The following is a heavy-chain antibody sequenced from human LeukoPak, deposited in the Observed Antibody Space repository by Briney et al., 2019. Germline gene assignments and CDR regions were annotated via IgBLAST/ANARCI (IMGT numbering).Heavy chain of an antibody. CDR1: GGSFSGYY. CDR3: ARAEEVAPLDY. D-gene: IGHD2-15*01. CDR2: INHSGST. J-gene: IGHJ4*02. Sequence: SETLSLTCAVYGGSFSGYYWSWIRQPPGKGLEWIGEINHSGSTNYNPSLKSRVTISVDTSKNQFSLKLSSVTAADTAVYYCARAEEVAPLDYWGQGTLVTVSS. V-gene: IGHV4-34*01.